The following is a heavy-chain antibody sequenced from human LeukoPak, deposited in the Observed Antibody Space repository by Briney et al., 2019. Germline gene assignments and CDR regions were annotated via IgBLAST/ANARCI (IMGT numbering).Heavy chain of an antibody. CDR1: GYTLTELS. Sequence: ASVKVSCKVSGYTLTELSMHWVRQAPGKGLEWMGGFDPEDGETIHAQKFQGRVTMTEDTSTDTAYMELSSLRSEDTAVYYCATLSRGSLMYYYDSSGYYYDYWGQGTLVTVSS. CDR3: ATLSRGSLMYYYDSSGYYYDY. V-gene: IGHV1-24*01. J-gene: IGHJ4*02. D-gene: IGHD3-22*01. CDR2: FDPEDGET.